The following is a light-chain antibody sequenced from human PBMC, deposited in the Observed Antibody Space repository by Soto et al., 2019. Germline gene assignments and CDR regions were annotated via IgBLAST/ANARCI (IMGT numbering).Light chain of an antibody. J-gene: IGKJ1*01. CDR2: AAY. V-gene: IGKV1-39*01. CDR3: QQYNAYWT. Sequence: DIQMTQSPSSLSASVGDRVTITCRASQNIRSYLNWYQQTPGKAPKLLIYAAYSLQSGVPSRFSGSGSGTDFTLTISSLQPEDFATYYCQQYNAYWTFGQGTKVEIK. CDR1: QNIRSY.